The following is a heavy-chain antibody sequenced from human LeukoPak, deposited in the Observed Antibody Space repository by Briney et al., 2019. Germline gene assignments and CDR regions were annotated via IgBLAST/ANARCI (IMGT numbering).Heavy chain of an antibody. D-gene: IGHD1-26*01. V-gene: IGHV4-38-2*02. CDR1: GYFIKNGYN. CDR2: ISHSGST. CDR3: ARVWYGGKSGPDY. Sequence: SETLSLTCTVSGYFIKNGYNWGWIRQPPGKGLEWIGYISHSGSTYYNPSLKNRLTLSLDTSKNQFSLRLNSVTAADTAVYYCARVWYGGKSGPDYWGQGTLVTVSS. J-gene: IGHJ4*02.